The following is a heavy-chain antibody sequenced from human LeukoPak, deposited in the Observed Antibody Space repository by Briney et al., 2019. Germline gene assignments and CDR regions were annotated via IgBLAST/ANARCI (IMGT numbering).Heavy chain of an antibody. V-gene: IGHV3-74*01. Sequence: PGGSLRLSCAASGFTFSSYWMHWVRQAPGKGLVWVSRINSDGSSTNYADSVKGRFTISRDNAKNTLYLQMNSLRAEDTAVYYCARGIAAAGTVGDYWGQGTLVTVSS. CDR2: INSDGSST. CDR1: GFTFSSYW. D-gene: IGHD6-13*01. CDR3: ARGIAAAGTVGDY. J-gene: IGHJ4*02.